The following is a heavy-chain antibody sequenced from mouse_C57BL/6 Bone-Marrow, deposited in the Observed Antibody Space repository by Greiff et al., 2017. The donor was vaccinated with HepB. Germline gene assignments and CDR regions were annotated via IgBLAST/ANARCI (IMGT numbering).Heavy chain of an antibody. CDR1: GYTFTSYG. Sequence: VQLQQSGAELARPGASVKLSCKASGYTFTSYGISWVKQRTGQGLEWIGEIYPRGGNTYYNEKFKGKATLTADKSSSTAYMELRSLTSEDSAVYFCAEDTTVDYYAMDYWGQGTSVTVSS. CDR2: IYPRGGNT. J-gene: IGHJ4*01. CDR3: AEDTTVDYYAMDY. D-gene: IGHD1-1*01. V-gene: IGHV1-81*01.